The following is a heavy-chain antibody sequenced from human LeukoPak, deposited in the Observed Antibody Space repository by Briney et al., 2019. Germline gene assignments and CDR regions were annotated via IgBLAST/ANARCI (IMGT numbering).Heavy chain of an antibody. CDR2: IGAGGSNT. CDR1: GFTFSSFA. J-gene: IGHJ5*02. CDR3: AKSAPVTTNRNWFDP. Sequence: PGGSLGLSCPVSGFTFSSFAMSWVSQAPGKGLEWVSGIGAGGSNTFYAEFVKGRFTISIDNSKNTLYLQMNSLRAEDTSVYYCAKSAPVTTNRNWFDPWGQGTRVTVSA. V-gene: IGHV3-23*01. D-gene: IGHD4-11*01.